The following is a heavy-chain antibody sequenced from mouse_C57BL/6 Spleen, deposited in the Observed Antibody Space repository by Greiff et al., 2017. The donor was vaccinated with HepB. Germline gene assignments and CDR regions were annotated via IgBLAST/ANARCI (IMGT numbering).Heavy chain of an antibody. CDR3: ARGRTTVVARWYFDV. CDR1: GYTFTSYW. CDR2: IDPSDSYT. D-gene: IGHD1-1*01. Sequence: QVQLKQPGAELVMPGASVKLSCKASGYTFTSYWMPWVKQRPGQGLEWIGEIDPSDSYTNYNQKFKGKSTLTVDKSSSTAYMQLSSLTSEDSAVYYCARGRTTVVARWYFDVWGTGTTVTVSS. V-gene: IGHV1-69*01. J-gene: IGHJ1*03.